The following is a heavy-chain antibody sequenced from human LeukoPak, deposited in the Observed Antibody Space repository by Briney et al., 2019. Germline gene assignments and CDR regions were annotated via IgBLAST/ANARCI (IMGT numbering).Heavy chain of an antibody. CDR2: INHSGST. J-gene: IGHJ6*03. CDR3: ARASRDGYNLYYYYYYMDV. V-gene: IGHV4-34*01. CDR1: GGPFSGYF. D-gene: IGHD5-24*01. Sequence: SETLSLTCAVYGGPFSGYFWSWIRQPPGKGLEWIGEINHSGSTNYNPSLKRRVTISVDTSTNQFSLKLSSVTAADTAVYFCARASRDGYNLYYYYYYMDVWGKGTPVTVSS.